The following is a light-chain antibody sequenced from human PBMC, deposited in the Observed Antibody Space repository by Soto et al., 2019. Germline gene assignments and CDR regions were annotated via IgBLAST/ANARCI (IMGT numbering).Light chain of an antibody. Sequence: QSVLTQPPSVSAATRQKVTISCSGSSSNIGNNFVSWYQQFPGTAPKLRIYETNHRPSGIPDRISGSKSGTSATLGITGLQPGDEADYYCGAWDGSLSAVVFGGGTKLTVL. CDR2: ETN. CDR1: SSNIGNNF. CDR3: GAWDGSLSAVV. J-gene: IGLJ2*01. V-gene: IGLV1-51*02.